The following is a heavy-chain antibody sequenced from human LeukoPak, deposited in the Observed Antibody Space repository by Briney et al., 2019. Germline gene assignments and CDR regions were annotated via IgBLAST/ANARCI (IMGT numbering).Heavy chain of an antibody. CDR1: GYTFTSYG. CDR3: ARGGLYYYDSSGYPNAFDY. V-gene: IGHV1-18*01. D-gene: IGHD3-22*01. Sequence: VASVKVSCKASGYTFTSYGISWVRQAPGQGLEWMGWISAYNGNTNYAQKLQGRVTMTTDTSTSTAYMELRSLRSDDTAVYYCARGGLYYYDSSGYPNAFDYWGQGTLVTVSS. J-gene: IGHJ4*02. CDR2: ISAYNGNT.